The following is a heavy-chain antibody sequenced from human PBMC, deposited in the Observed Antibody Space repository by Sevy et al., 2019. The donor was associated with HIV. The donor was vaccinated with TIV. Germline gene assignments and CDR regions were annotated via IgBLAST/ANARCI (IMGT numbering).Heavy chain of an antibody. V-gene: IGHV3-7*01. CDR3: ARDGLASATDFDY. D-gene: IGHD2-15*01. CDR2: IKEDGSDK. Sequence: GGSLRLSCEVSGFTFSNYWMTWVRQAPGKGLEWVANIKEDGSDKYYGDSVKGRFSLSRDNAKNSRYLQMDSLGAEDTAVYYCARDGLASATDFDYWGQGTLVTVSS. J-gene: IGHJ4*02. CDR1: GFTFSNYW.